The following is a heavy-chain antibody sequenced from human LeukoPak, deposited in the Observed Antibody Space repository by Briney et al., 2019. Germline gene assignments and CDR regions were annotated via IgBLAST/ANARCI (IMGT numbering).Heavy chain of an antibody. CDR1: GYSFTSYW. J-gene: IGHJ3*02. V-gene: IGHV5-51*01. CDR3: ASRRVQTIKTPEQYDAFDI. D-gene: IGHD1-1*01. Sequence: GESLKISCKGSGYSFTSYWIGWVRQMPGKGLEWMGIIYPGDSDTRYSPSFQGQVTISADKSISTAYLQWSSLKASDTAMYYCASRRVQTIKTPEQYDAFDIWGQGTMVTVSS. CDR2: IYPGDSDT.